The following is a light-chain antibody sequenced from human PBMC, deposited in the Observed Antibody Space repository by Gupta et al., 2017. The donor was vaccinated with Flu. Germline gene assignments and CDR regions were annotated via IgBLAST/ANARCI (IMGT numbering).Light chain of an antibody. J-gene: IGKJ5*01. V-gene: IGKV3D-20*01. CDR2: DAS. CDR3: QQYGSSPPVT. Sequence: GPRLLIYDASTRATGIADRFSGSGSGTDFTLTISRLEPEDFAVYYCQQYGSSPPVTFGQGTLMEIK.